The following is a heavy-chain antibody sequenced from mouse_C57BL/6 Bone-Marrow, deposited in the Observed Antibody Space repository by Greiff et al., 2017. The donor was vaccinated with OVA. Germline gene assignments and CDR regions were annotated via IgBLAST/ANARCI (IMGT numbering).Heavy chain of an antibody. D-gene: IGHD3-3*01. V-gene: IGHV1-15*01. CDR2: IDPETGGT. CDR1: GYTFTDYE. CDR3: TEGRFAY. J-gene: IGHJ3*01. Sequence: VKLVESGAELVRPGASVTLSCKASGYTFTDYEMHWVKQTPVHGLEWIGAIDPETGGTAYNQKFKGKAILTADKSSSTAYMELRSLTSEDSAVYYCTEGRFAYWGQGTLVTVAA.